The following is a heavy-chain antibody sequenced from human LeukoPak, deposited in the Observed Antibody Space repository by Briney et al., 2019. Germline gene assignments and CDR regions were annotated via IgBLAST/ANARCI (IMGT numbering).Heavy chain of an antibody. CDR1: GFTFSSYG. V-gene: IGHV3-30*02. CDR2: IRYDGSNK. D-gene: IGHD6-19*01. J-gene: IGHJ4*02. Sequence: PGGSLRLSCAASGFTFSSYGMHWVRQAPGKGLEWVAFIRYDGSNKYYADSVKGRFTISRDNSKNTLYLQMNSLRAEDTAVYYCAKGTWYSSGPGREFDYWGQGTLVTVSS. CDR3: AKGTWYSSGPGREFDY.